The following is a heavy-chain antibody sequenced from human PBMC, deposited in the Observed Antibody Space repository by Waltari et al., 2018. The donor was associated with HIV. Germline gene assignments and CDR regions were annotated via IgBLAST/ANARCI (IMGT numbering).Heavy chain of an antibody. J-gene: IGHJ6*02. V-gene: IGHV4-61*02. D-gene: IGHD2-21*02. CDR3: SRTSTGSDYYYQVDV. CDR2: LYTSGST. Sequence: QVQLQESGPGLVKTSQTLSLTCTDSGGSINSCSSYWNWIRQPAGKGLEWIGRLYTSGSTNYSPSLKSRVTMTADTSKNQFSLRLTSVTASDTAIYYCSRTSTGSDYYYQVDVWGQGTTVTVS. CDR1: GGSINSCSSY.